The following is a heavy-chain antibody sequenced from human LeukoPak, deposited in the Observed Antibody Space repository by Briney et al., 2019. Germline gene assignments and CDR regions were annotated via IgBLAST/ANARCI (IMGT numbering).Heavy chain of an antibody. CDR1: GFTFSSYW. CDR3: ARRGVDYYYYYYMDV. J-gene: IGHJ6*03. V-gene: IGHV3-7*01. CDR2: IKQDGSEK. D-gene: IGHD2-15*01. Sequence: GGSLRLSCAASGFTFSSYWMSWVRQAPGKGLEWVASIKQDGSEKYYVDSVKGRFTISRDNAKNSLYLQMNSLRAEDTAVYYCARRGVDYYYYYYMDVWGKGTTVTVSS.